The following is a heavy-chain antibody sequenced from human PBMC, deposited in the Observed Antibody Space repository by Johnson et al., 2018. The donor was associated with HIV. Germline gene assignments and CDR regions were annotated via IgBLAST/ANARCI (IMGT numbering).Heavy chain of an antibody. V-gene: IGHV3-9*01. Sequence: EVQLVESGGGLVQPGRSLRLSCAASGFTFDDYAMHWVRQAPGKGLEWVSGISWNSGSIGYADSVKGRFTISRYNSKNTLYLQMNSLRVEDTAVSYCAKSPGKDYGGNSGAFDIWGQGTMVTVSS. CDR3: AKSPGKDYGGNSGAFDI. CDR2: ISWNSGSI. D-gene: IGHD4-23*01. J-gene: IGHJ3*02. CDR1: GFTFDDYA.